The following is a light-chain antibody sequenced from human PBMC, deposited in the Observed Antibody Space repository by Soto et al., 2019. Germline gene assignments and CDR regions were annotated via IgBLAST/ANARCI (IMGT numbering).Light chain of an antibody. Sequence: EIVLTQSPGTLSLSPGERATLSCRASQSVSGTYLAWYQQTPGQAPRLLIYGASSRAAGIPDRFSGSGSGTDFTLTISRLEPEDFTVYYCQQRSSWPITFGQGTRLEIK. CDR1: QSVSGTY. V-gene: IGKV3D-20*02. CDR2: GAS. J-gene: IGKJ5*01. CDR3: QQRSSWPIT.